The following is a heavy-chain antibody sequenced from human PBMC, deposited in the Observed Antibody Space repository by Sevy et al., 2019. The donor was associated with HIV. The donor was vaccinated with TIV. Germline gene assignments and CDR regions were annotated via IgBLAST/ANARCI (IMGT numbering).Heavy chain of an antibody. CDR3: ARGQTRWNQVEYLDY. V-gene: IGHV3-21*01. D-gene: IGHD1-1*01. CDR2: ISSSSSYI. J-gene: IGHJ4*02. CDR1: GFTFNSYS. Sequence: GGSLRLSCAASGFTFNSYSMNWVRQAPGKGLEWVSSISSSSSYIYYADSVKGRFTISRDNAKNSLYLQMNSLRAEDTAVYYCARGQTRWNQVEYLDYWGQGTLVTVSS.